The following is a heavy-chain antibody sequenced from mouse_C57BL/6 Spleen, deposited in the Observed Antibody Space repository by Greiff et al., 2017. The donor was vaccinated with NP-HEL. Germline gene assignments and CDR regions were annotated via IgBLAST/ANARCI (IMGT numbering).Heavy chain of an antibody. CDR1: GFTFSSYA. D-gene: IGHD2-10*02. V-gene: IGHV5-4*03. CDR3: ARSYGNYAWYFDV. Sequence: EVKLVESGGGLVKPGGSLKLSCAASGFTFSSYAMSWVRQTPEKRLEWVATISDGGSYTYYPDNVKGRFTISRDNAKNNLYLQMSHLKSEDTAMYYCARSYGNYAWYFDVWGTGTTVTVSS. CDR2: ISDGGSYT. J-gene: IGHJ1*03.